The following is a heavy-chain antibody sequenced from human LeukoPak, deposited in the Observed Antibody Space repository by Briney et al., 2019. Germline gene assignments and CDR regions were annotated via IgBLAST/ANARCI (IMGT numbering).Heavy chain of an antibody. CDR2: IYYSGST. J-gene: IGHJ5*02. CDR3: ARAGSGYSSRKVWFDP. Sequence: SETLSLTCTVSGGSISSYYWSWIRQPPGKGLEWIGYIYYSGSTNYNPSLKSRVTISVDTSKNQFSLKLSSVTAADTAVYYCARAGSGYSSRKVWFDPWGQGTLVTVSS. V-gene: IGHV4-59*01. CDR1: GGSISSYY. D-gene: IGHD6-13*01.